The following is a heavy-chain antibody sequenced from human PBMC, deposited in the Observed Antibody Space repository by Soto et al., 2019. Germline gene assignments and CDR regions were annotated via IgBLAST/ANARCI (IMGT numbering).Heavy chain of an antibody. D-gene: IGHD1-1*01. V-gene: IGHV3-74*01. CDR3: TRDPPGTGIDY. CDR2: INTDGSST. Sequence: GGSLRLSXAVSGFTFSSCWMHWVRQAPGKGLVWVSRINTDGSSTSYADSVKGRFTISRDNAKNTLYLQMISLRAEDTAVYYCTRDPPGTGIDYWGQGTLVTVSS. J-gene: IGHJ4*02. CDR1: GFTFSSCW.